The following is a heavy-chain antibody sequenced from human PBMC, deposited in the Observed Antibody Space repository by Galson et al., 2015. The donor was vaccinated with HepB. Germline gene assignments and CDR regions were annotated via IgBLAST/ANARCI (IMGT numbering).Heavy chain of an antibody. CDR2: VNTNSGNP. D-gene: IGHD1-1*01. Sequence: SVKVSCKASGHIFTSYAIHWVRQAPGQGLEWMGWVNTNSGNPTYAQGFTGRFVLSLDTSVSTAYLEISSLKAEDNAVYYCARVSDQLERHTDYWGQGTLVTVSS. J-gene: IGHJ4*02. V-gene: IGHV7-4-1*02. CDR1: GHIFTSYA. CDR3: ARVSDQLERHTDY.